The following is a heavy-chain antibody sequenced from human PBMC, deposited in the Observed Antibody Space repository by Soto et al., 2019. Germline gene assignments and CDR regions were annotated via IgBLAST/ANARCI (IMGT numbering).Heavy chain of an antibody. V-gene: IGHV3-11*01. Sequence: GGSLRLSCAASGFTFSDSYMSWIRQAPGKGLEWVSYISSSDSIIYYSDSVKGRFIISRDNAKNSLYLQINSLRAEDTAVYYCARDLGYYDSSGYFDYWGQGTLVTVSS. CDR3: ARDLGYYDSSGYFDY. CDR1: GFTFSDSY. D-gene: IGHD3-22*01. J-gene: IGHJ4*02. CDR2: ISSSDSII.